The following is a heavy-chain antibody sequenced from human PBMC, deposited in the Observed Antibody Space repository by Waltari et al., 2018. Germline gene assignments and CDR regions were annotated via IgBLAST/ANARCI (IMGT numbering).Heavy chain of an antibody. Sequence: VQRLESGGGWVRPGGSLGLPGAASGFTFSSYAMSWVRQAPGKGLEWVSAISGSGGSTYYADSVKGRFTISRDNSKNTLYLQMNSLRAEDTAVYYCAKDLVRLWGQGTLVTVSS. V-gene: IGHV3-23*01. CDR1: GFTFSSYA. CDR2: ISGSGGST. CDR3: AKDLVRL. D-gene: IGHD6-13*01. J-gene: IGHJ4*02.